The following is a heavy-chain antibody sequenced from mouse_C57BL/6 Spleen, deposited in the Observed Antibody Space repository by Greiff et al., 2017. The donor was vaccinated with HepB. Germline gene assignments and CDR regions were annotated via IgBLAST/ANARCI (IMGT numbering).Heavy chain of an antibody. V-gene: IGHV5-4*03. J-gene: IGHJ2*01. Sequence: DVMLVESGGGLVKPGGSLKLSCAASGFTFSSYAMSWVRQTPEKRLEWVATISDGGSYTYYPDNVKGRFTISRDNAKNNLYLQMSHLKSEDTAMYYCARGKDYYSNYFDYWGQGTTLTVSS. CDR1: GFTFSSYA. CDR2: ISDGGSYT. CDR3: ARGKDYYSNYFDY. D-gene: IGHD2-5*01.